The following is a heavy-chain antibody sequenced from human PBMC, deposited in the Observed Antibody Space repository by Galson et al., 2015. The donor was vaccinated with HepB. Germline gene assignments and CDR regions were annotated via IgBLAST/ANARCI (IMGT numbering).Heavy chain of an antibody. D-gene: IGHD6-19*01. J-gene: IGHJ4*02. CDR3: ARDRGIAVAGFRGYFDY. CDR2: IWYDGSNK. CDR1: GFTFSSYG. V-gene: IGHV3-33*08. Sequence: SLRLSCAASGFTFSSYGMHWVRQAPGKGLEWVAVIWYDGSNKYYADSVKGRFTISRDNSKNTLYLQMNSLRAEDTAVYYCARDRGIAVAGFRGYFDYWGQGTLVTVSS.